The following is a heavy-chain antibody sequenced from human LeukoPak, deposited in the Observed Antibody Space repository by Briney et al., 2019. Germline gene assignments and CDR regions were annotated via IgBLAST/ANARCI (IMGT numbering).Heavy chain of an antibody. CDR2: ISSTSAYI. CDR3: ARVAVSGPMGWFDS. J-gene: IGHJ5*01. D-gene: IGHD2-8*02. CDR1: GFALKSYS. Sequence: GGSLRLSCGGSGFALKSYSLTWVRQAPGKGLEWVSSISSTSAYIHYADSVKGRFTISRDNVDNVVYLEMNGLRAEDTATYYCARVAVSGPMGWFDSWGQGTLVIVSS. V-gene: IGHV3-21*01.